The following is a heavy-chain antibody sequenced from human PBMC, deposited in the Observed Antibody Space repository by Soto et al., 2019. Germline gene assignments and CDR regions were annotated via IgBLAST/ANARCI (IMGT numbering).Heavy chain of an antibody. J-gene: IGHJ2*01. CDR2: IYYSGST. D-gene: IGHD3-22*01. Sequence: QVQLQESGPGLVKPSQTLSLTCTVSGGSISSGGYYWSWIRQHPGKGLEWIGYIYYSGSTYYNPSLKRRVTISVDTSKNQFSLKLSSVTAADTAVYYCPRAYYDSSGREGYWYFDLWCRGTLVTVSS. V-gene: IGHV4-31*03. CDR1: GGSISSGGYY. CDR3: PRAYYDSSGREGYWYFDL.